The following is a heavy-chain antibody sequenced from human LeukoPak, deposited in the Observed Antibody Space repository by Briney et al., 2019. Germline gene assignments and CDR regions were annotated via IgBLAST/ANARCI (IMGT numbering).Heavy chain of an antibody. V-gene: IGHV5-51*01. Sequence: GESLKISCKASGYIFTNYWIGWVRQMPGKGLEWMGIIYPRDSDTRYSPSFQGQVTISADKSISTAYLQWSSLKASDIAMYYCARRPTIFGGRENYFDYWGQGTLVTVSS. CDR2: IYPRDSDT. CDR1: GYIFTNYW. D-gene: IGHD3-3*01. CDR3: ARRPTIFGGRENYFDY. J-gene: IGHJ4*02.